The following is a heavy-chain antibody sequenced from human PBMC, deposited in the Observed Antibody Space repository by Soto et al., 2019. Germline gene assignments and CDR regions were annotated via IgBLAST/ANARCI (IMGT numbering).Heavy chain of an antibody. D-gene: IGHD3-16*01. CDR2: IGTAGDT. CDR1: GFTFSSYD. J-gene: IGHJ6*02. V-gene: IGHV3-13*04. CDR3: ARARWGSGLGGGYYYYYGMDV. Sequence: GGSLRLSCAASGFTFSSYDMHWVRQATGKGLEWVSAIGTAGDTYYPGSVKGRFTISRENAKNSLYLQMNSLRAGDTAVYYCARARWGSGLGGGYYYYYGMDVWGQGTTVTVSS.